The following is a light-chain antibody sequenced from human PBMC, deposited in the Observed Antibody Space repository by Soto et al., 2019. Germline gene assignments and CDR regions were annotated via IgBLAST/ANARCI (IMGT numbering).Light chain of an antibody. Sequence: EIVLTQSPGTLSLSPGERATLSCRASQRVSSSYLAWYQQTPGQAPRLLIYGASSRATGIPDRFSGSGSGTDFTLTFSRLEPEDFAVYYCQQYGSSPSTFGQGTKLEIK. CDR3: QQYGSSPST. J-gene: IGKJ2*01. CDR1: QRVSSSY. CDR2: GAS. V-gene: IGKV3-20*01.